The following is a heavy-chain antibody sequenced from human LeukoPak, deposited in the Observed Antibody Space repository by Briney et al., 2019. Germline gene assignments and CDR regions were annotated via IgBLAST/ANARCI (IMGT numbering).Heavy chain of an antibody. Sequence: GASVKVSCKASGYTFTSYGISWVRQAPGQGLEWMGWISAYNGNTNYAQKLQGRVTMTTDTSTSTAYMELRSLRSDDTAVYYCARMSDCPNYYYYYMDVWGKGTTVTVSS. D-gene: IGHD3/OR15-3a*01. CDR2: ISAYNGNT. CDR3: ARMSDCPNYYYYYMDV. CDR1: GYTFTSYG. V-gene: IGHV1-18*01. J-gene: IGHJ6*03.